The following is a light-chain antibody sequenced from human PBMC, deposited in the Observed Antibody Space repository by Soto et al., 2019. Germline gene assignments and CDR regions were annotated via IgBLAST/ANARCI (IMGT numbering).Light chain of an antibody. V-gene: IGKV1-39*01. CDR1: QSISIY. J-gene: IGKJ1*01. CDR3: QQSYSIPHT. Sequence: DLQMTQSPSSLSASIGDRLTITCRASQSISIYLNWYQQKPGKAPRLLIYAATSLQSGVPSRFSGGGSGADFTLTVSSLQPEDFATYYCQQSYSIPHTFGQGTKVEIK. CDR2: AAT.